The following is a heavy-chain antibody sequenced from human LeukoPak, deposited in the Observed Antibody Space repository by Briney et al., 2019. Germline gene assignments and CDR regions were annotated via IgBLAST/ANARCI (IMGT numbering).Heavy chain of an antibody. J-gene: IGHJ4*02. CDR2: IYYSGST. Sequence: SETLSLTCTVSGGSISSYYWSWIRQPPGKGLEWIGYIYYSGSTYYNPSLKSRVTISVDTSKNQFSLKLSSVTAADTAVYYCARRLPAAIYFDYWGQGTLVTVSS. V-gene: IGHV4-59*04. D-gene: IGHD2-2*01. CDR3: ARRLPAAIYFDY. CDR1: GGSISSYY.